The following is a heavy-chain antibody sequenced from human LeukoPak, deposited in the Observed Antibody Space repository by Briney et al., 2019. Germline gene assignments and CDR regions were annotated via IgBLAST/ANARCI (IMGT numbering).Heavy chain of an antibody. V-gene: IGHV1-69*01. J-gene: IGHJ6*03. CDR2: IIPIYGTA. CDR3: ARAHPSMVRGVIGAYCYYYMDV. Sequence: GASVKVSCKASGGTFSSYAISWVRQAPRQGLEWMGVIIPIYGTANYAQKFQGRVTITADEFTSTAYMELSSLRSEDTAVYYCARAHPSMVRGVIGAYCYYYMDVWGKGTLVTVSS. CDR1: GGTFSSYA. D-gene: IGHD3-10*01.